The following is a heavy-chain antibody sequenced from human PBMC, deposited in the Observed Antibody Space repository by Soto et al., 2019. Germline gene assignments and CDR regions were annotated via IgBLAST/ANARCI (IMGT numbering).Heavy chain of an antibody. V-gene: IGHV4-39*01. D-gene: IGHD1-26*01. J-gene: IGHJ6*02. CDR3: ARGGIPPSGYGIAYAMDV. Sequence: SETLSLTCTVSGVSISGSRYYWGWIRQPPGRGLEWIGNIYYSGSTYYTPALKSRVTLSVDTSKNQFSLNLNSVTAADTAVYYCARGGIPPSGYGIAYAMDVWGQGTTVTVS. CDR2: IYYSGST. CDR1: GVSISGSRYY.